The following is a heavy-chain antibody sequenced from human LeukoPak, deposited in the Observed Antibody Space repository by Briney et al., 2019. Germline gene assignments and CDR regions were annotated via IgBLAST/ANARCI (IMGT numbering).Heavy chain of an antibody. CDR3: AKGSLLRFLEWFDY. CDR2: IGGDGRT. Sequence: GGSLRLSCAVSGFTFNDYAMNWVRQSPGKGLEWVSFIGGDGRTYYADSVKGRFTISRDNSKNTLYLQMNSLRAEDTAVYYCAKGSLLRFLEWFDYWGQGTLVTVSS. J-gene: IGHJ5*01. V-gene: IGHV3-43*02. CDR1: GFTFNDYA. D-gene: IGHD3-3*01.